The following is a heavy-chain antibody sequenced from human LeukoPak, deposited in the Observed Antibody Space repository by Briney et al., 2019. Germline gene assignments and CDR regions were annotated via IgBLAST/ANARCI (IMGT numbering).Heavy chain of an antibody. J-gene: IGHJ5*02. D-gene: IGHD6-13*01. CDR3: ARHSDSSSWYSWFDP. CDR1: GDSISSYY. CDR2: IYYSGTS. V-gene: IGHV4-59*08. Sequence: SDTLSLTCTVSGDSISSYYWSWIRQPPGKGLEWIGYIYYSGTSNYNPSLKSRVTISIDTSKNQFFLRLTSVTAADTAVYYCARHSDSSSWYSWFDPWGQGTLVTVSS.